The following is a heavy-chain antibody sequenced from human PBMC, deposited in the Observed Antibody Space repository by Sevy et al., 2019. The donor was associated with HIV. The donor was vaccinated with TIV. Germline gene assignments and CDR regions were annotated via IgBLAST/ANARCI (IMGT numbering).Heavy chain of an antibody. CDR3: ARVSGDCSSTSYYEGVFDD. D-gene: IGHD2-2*01. V-gene: IGHV4-61*02. J-gene: IGHJ4*02. CDR1: GGSISSGSYY. Sequence: SETLSLTCTVSGGSISSGSYYWSWIRQPAGKGLEWIGRIYTSGSTNYNPSLKSRVTISVDTSKNQFSLKLSSVTAADTARHYCARVSGDCSSTSYYEGVFDDWGQGTPVTVSS. CDR2: IYTSGST.